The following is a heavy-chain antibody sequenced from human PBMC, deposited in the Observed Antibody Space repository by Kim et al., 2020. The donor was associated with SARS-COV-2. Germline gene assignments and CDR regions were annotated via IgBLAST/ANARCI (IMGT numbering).Heavy chain of an antibody. CDR3: ARVMGATRAFDI. D-gene: IGHD1-26*01. V-gene: IGHV4-30-2*04. J-gene: IGHJ3*02. Sequence: YYNPSLKSRVTISVDTSKNQFSLKLSSVTAADTAVYYCARVMGATRAFDIWGQGTMVTVSS.